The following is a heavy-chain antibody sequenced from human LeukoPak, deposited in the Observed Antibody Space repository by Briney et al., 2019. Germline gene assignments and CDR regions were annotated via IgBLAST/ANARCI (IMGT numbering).Heavy chain of an antibody. D-gene: IGHD6-19*01. CDR2: IYYSGST. CDR1: GGSISSYY. CDR3: ARSPVAGKGFWFDP. V-gene: IGHV4-59*08. Sequence: PSETLSLTCTVSGGSISSYYWSWIRQPPGKGLEWIGYIYYSGSTNYNPSLESRVTISVDTSKNQFSLKLSSVTAADTAVYYCARSPVAGKGFWFDPWGQGTLVTVSS. J-gene: IGHJ5*02.